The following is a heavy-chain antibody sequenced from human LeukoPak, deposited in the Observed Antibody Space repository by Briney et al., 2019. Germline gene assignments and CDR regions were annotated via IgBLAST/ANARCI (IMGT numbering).Heavy chain of an antibody. D-gene: IGHD5-24*01. Sequence: GGSLRLSCAATEFTFSSYAMSWVRQAPGKGLEWVSAISGSGGSTYYADSVKGRFTISRDNSKNTLYLQMNSLRAEDTAVYYCAKDRDGYKSGDFDYWGQGTLVTVSS. J-gene: IGHJ4*02. CDR3: AKDRDGYKSGDFDY. V-gene: IGHV3-23*01. CDR2: ISGSGGST. CDR1: EFTFSSYA.